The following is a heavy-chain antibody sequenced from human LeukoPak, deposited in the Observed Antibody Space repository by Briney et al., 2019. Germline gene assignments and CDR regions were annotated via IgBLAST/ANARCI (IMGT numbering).Heavy chain of an antibody. Sequence: AGGSLRLSCSASGFTFSSYAMRWVRQAPGKVLEYVSGISTNGGSTNYEDSVKGRFTISRDNSQNTLYLQMSSLRAEDTAVYYCARGHSSSPNYFDYWGQGSLVTVSS. D-gene: IGHD6-6*01. CDR3: ARGHSSSPNYFDY. CDR1: GFTFSSYA. J-gene: IGHJ4*02. V-gene: IGHV3-64D*09. CDR2: ISTNGGST.